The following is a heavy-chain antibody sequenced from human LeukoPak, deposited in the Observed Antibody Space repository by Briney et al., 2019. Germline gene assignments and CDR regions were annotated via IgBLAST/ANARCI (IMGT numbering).Heavy chain of an antibody. CDR1: GFTFSNYW. Sequence: QTGGSLRLSCAASGFTFSNYWMTWVRQAPGEGLEWVAKIKQDGSDKYYVDSVKGRFTISRDNAQRSLNLQLNNLRADDTAVYYCARLGAAGGTFAWGSVGTNIDYWGQGTLVTVSS. CDR2: IKQDGSDK. V-gene: IGHV3-7*03. CDR3: ARLGAAGGTFAWGSVGTNIDY. D-gene: IGHD1-1*01. J-gene: IGHJ4*02.